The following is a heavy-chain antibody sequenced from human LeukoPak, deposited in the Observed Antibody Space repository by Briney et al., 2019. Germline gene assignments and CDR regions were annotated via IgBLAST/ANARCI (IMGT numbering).Heavy chain of an antibody. Sequence: SETLSLTCTVSGGSISSSTYYWGWIRQPPGKGLEWIGSIYYSGGTYYNPSLKSRVTILVDTSKNQFSLKLSSVTAADTAVYYCARLGIAALIPYFDYWGQGTLVTVSS. CDR3: ARLGIAALIPYFDY. J-gene: IGHJ4*02. CDR2: IYYSGGT. D-gene: IGHD6-6*01. V-gene: IGHV4-39*07. CDR1: GGSISSSTYY.